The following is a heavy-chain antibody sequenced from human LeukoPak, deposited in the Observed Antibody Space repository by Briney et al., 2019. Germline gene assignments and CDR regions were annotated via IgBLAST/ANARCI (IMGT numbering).Heavy chain of an antibody. Sequence: SETLSLTCTVSGGSISNSNYYWSWIRQPAGKGLEWIGRVFTSGSTNYNPSLKSRVTMSVDTSKNQFSLKLSSVTAADTAVYYCVRGDNVVSTAILLLRYWGQGTLVAVSS. V-gene: IGHV4-61*02. CDR3: VRGDNVVSTAILLLRY. CDR2: VFTSGST. J-gene: IGHJ1*01. D-gene: IGHD2-21*02. CDR1: GGSISNSNYY.